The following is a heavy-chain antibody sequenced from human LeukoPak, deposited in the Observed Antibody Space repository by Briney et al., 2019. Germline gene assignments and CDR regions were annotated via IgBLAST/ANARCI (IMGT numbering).Heavy chain of an antibody. J-gene: IGHJ4*02. CDR3: ARGYYYDSSGYFAGVC. CDR2: INSDGSST. Sequence: QPGGSLRLSCAASGFTFSSYWMHWVRQAPGKGLVWVSRINSDGSSTSYADSVKGRFTISRDNAKNTLYLQMNSLRAEDTAVYYCARGYYYDSSGYFAGVCWGQGTLATVSS. D-gene: IGHD3-22*01. V-gene: IGHV3-74*01. CDR1: GFTFSSYW.